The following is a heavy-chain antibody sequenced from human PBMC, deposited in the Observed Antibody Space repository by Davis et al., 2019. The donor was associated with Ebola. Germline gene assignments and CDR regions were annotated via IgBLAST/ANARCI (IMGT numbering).Heavy chain of an antibody. D-gene: IGHD2-8*01. CDR3: AREGDGAWGY. V-gene: IGHV4-61*01. Sequence: GSLRLSCTVSGGSVSSGSYYWSWIRQPPGKGLEWIGYMYYSGSTNYNPSLKSRVTISVDTSKNQFSLKLSSVTAADTAVYYCAREGDGAWGYWSQGTLVTVSS. CDR1: GGSVSSGSYY. CDR2: MYYSGST. J-gene: IGHJ4*02.